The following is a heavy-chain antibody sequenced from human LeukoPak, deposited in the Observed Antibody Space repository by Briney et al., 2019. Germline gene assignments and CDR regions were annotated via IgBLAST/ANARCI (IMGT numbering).Heavy chain of an antibody. V-gene: IGHV3-30-3*01. J-gene: IGHJ4*02. D-gene: IGHD2/OR15-2a*01. CDR1: GFTFSSYA. Sequence: GGSLRLSCAASGFTFSSYAMHWVRQAPGQGLEWVAVISYDGSNKYYADSVKGRFTISRDNSKNTLYLQMNSLRAEDTAVYYCATNERGTFFASFDYWGQGTLVTVSS. CDR2: ISYDGSNK. CDR3: ATNERGTFFASFDY.